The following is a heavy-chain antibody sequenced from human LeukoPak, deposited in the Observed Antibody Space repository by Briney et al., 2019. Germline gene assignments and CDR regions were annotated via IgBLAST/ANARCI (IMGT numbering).Heavy chain of an antibody. CDR2: INHSGST. D-gene: IGHD2-2*01. Sequence: PETLSLTCAVYGGSFSGYYWSWIRQPPGKGLEWIGEINHSGSTNYNPSLKSRVTISVDTSKNQFSLKLSSVTAADTAVYYCALSGCSSTSCFTFDPWGQGTLVTVSS. CDR3: ALSGCSSTSCFTFDP. CDR1: GGSFSGYY. J-gene: IGHJ5*02. V-gene: IGHV4-34*01.